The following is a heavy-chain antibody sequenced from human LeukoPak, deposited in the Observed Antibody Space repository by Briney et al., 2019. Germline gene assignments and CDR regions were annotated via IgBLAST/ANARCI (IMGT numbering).Heavy chain of an antibody. CDR1: GGSISGQY. CDR3: ARGGASSRYFDY. CDR2: VSYSGST. D-gene: IGHD1-26*01. J-gene: IGHJ4*02. Sequence: SETLSLTCTVSGGSISGQYWSWIRQPPGKGLVWIGFVSYSGSTNYNPSLNGRVTISLDTSKNQFSLRLNSVTAADTAVYYCARGGASSRYFDYWGQGTLVTVSS. V-gene: IGHV4-59*11.